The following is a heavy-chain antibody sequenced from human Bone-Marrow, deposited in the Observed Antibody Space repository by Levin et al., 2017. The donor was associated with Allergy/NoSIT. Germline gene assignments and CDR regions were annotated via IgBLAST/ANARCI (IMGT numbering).Heavy chain of an antibody. V-gene: IGHV4-59*12. CDR1: GGSIKSYY. D-gene: IGHD1-14*01. CDR2: IYYSGNTERT. CDR3: SRGNRFDLTGAFDV. J-gene: IGHJ3*01. Sequence: PSETLSLTCTVSGGSIKSYYRSWIRQSPGKGLEWIGYIYYSGNTERTDYSASLKGRVSISLDTSKQTFYLTVSSLSAADTAVYFCSRGNRFDLTGAFDVWGQGTGVIVSS.